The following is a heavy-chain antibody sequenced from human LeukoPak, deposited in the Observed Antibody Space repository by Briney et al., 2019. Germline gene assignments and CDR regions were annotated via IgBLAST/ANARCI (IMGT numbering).Heavy chain of an antibody. CDR2: ISWNSKSI. Sequence: QPGGSLRLSCAASGFTFDDYAMHWVRQAPGKGLEWVSGISWNSKSIGYAGPVKGRFTISRDNAKRSLYLEMSSLRGDDTALYYCVKGSYGDFLFHFDYWGQGTLVTVSS. D-gene: IGHD4-17*01. V-gene: IGHV3-9*01. J-gene: IGHJ4*02. CDR3: VKGSYGDFLFHFDY. CDR1: GFTFDDYA.